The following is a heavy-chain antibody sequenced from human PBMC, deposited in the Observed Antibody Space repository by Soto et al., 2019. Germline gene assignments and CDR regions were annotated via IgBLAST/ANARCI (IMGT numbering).Heavy chain of an antibody. D-gene: IGHD2-15*01. CDR1: GYTSTSYA. CDR3: ARDVRCSGGSCDPHYYYGMEV. V-gene: IGHV1-3*01. Sequence: ASVKVSCKASGYTSTSYAMHLVRQAPGQRLEWMGWINAGNGNTKYSQKFQGRVTITRDTSASTAYMELSSLRSEDTAVYYCARDVRCSGGSCDPHYYYGMEVWGQGTTVTVSS. CDR2: INAGNGNT. J-gene: IGHJ6*02.